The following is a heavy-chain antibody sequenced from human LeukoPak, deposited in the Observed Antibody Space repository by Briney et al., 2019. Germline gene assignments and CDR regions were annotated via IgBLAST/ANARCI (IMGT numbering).Heavy chain of an antibody. CDR2: INPNSGGT. D-gene: IGHD2-21*01. CDR1: GYSFTDSY. V-gene: IGHV1-2*02. Sequence: ASVKVSYKTSGYSFTDSYMHWVRQAPGQGLEWMGWINPNSGGTSSAQKFQGRVTMTRDTSITTVYMEVSWLTSDDTAIYYCARADRLHGGPYLIGPWGQGTLVTVSS. J-gene: IGHJ5*02. CDR3: ARADRLHGGPYLIGP.